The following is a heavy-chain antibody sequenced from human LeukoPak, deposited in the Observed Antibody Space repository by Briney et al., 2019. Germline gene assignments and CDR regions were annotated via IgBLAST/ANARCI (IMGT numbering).Heavy chain of an antibody. V-gene: IGHV1-3*01. CDR3: ASGYYYGSGSYAGMDV. CDR1: GYTFTSYA. D-gene: IGHD3-10*01. J-gene: IGHJ6*04. CDR2: INAGNGNT. Sequence: GASVKVSCKASGYTFTSYAMHWVRQAPGQRLEWMGWINAGNGNTKYSQKFQGRVTINRDTSVSTAYMELSSLRSEDTAVYYCASGYYYGSGSYAGMDVWGKGTTVTVSS.